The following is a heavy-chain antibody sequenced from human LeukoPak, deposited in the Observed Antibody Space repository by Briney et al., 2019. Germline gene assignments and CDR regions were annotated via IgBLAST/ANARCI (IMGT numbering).Heavy chain of an antibody. Sequence: SETLSLTCTVSGGSISTYYWSWIRQPPGKGLEWIGYIYHSGSTKYNPSLKSRVTMSVDTSKNQFSLNLRFVTAADTAVYFCARTQGWGTVRTGYYYGMDVWGQGTTVTVSS. CDR1: GGSISTYY. V-gene: IGHV4-59*08. CDR2: IYHSGST. CDR3: ARTQGWGTVRTGYYYGMDV. J-gene: IGHJ6*02. D-gene: IGHD4-11*01.